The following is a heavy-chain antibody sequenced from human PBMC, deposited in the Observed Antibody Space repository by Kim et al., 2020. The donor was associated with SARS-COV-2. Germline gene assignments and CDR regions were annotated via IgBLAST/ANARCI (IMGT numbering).Heavy chain of an antibody. CDR2: IDPSDSYT. CDR1: GYSFTSYW. V-gene: IGHV5-10-1*01. D-gene: IGHD6-13*01. CDR3: ARHQSSSWEIYYYYGMDV. Sequence: GESLKISCKGSGYSFTSYWISWVRQMPGKGLEWMGRIDPSDSYTNYSPSFQGHVTISADKSISTAYLQWSSLKASDTAMYYCARHQSSSWEIYYYYGMDVWGQGTTVTVSS. J-gene: IGHJ6*02.